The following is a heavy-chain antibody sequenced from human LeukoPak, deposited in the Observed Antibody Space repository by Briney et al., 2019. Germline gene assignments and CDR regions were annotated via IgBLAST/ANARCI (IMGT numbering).Heavy chain of an antibody. CDR2: INSDGSST. CDR3: ARDPPYDFWSGYYDSFDY. V-gene: IGHV3-74*01. Sequence: PGGSLRLSCAASGFTFSSYWMHWVRQAPGKGLVWVSRINSDGSSTSYADSVKGRSTISRDNAKNTLYLQMNSLRAEGTAVYYCARDPPYDFWSGYYDSFDYWGQGTLVTVSS. D-gene: IGHD3-3*01. J-gene: IGHJ4*02. CDR1: GFTFSSYW.